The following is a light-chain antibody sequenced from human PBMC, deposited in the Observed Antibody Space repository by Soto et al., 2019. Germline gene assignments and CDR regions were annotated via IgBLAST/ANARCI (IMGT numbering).Light chain of an antibody. Sequence: EIVLTQSPATLSLSPGEGATLSCRASQSVNNLAWYQQKPGQAPRLLIYDATNRATGIPARFSGSGSGTDFTLTITYLEPEDFAVYYCQQRSNWPLSFGGGTKVEIK. CDR3: QQRSNWPLS. CDR2: DAT. V-gene: IGKV3-11*01. CDR1: QSVNN. J-gene: IGKJ4*01.